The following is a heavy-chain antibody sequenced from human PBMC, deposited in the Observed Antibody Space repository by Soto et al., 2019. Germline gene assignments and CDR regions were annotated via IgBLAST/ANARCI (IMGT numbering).Heavy chain of an antibody. CDR1: GYTFTGYY. Sequence: ASVKVSCKASGYTFTGYYMHWVRQAPGQGLEWMGWINPNSGGTNYAQKFQGWVTMTRDTSISTAYMELSRLRSDDTAVYYCARDRGHCFDSSGYPYYYYGMDVWGQGTTVTVSS. V-gene: IGHV1-2*04. D-gene: IGHD3-22*01. CDR3: ARDRGHCFDSSGYPYYYYGMDV. J-gene: IGHJ6*02. CDR2: INPNSGGT.